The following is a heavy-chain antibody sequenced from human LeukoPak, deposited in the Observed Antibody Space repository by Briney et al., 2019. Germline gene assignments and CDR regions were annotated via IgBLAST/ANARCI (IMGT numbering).Heavy chain of an antibody. CDR2: IYSGGST. CDR3: ARAQRIAVPEGDAFDI. V-gene: IGHV3-66*01. CDR1: GFTVSSNY. J-gene: IGHJ3*02. D-gene: IGHD6-19*01. Sequence: GGSLRLSCAASGFTVSSNYMSWVRQAPGKGLEWVSVIYSGGSTYYADSVKGRFTISRDNSKNTLYLQMNSLRAEDTAVYYCARAQRIAVPEGDAFDIWGQGTMVTVSS.